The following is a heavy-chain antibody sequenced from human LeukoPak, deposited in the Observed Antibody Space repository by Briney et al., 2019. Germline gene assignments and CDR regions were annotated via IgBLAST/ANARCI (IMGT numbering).Heavy chain of an antibody. V-gene: IGHV4-34*01. D-gene: IGHD3-3*01. CDR3: ARDWDDFWSGYSYGYYYYGMDV. J-gene: IGHJ6*02. Sequence: SETLSLTCAVYGGSFSGYYWSWIRQPPGKGLEWIGEINHSGSTNYNPSLKSRVTMSVDTSKNQFSLKLSSVTAADTAVYYCARDWDDFWSGYSYGYYYYGMDVWGQGTTVTVSS. CDR1: GGSFSGYY. CDR2: INHSGST.